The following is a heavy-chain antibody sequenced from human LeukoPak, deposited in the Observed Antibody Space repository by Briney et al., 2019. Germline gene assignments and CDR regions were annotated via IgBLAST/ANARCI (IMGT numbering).Heavy chain of an antibody. CDR1: GFTFSKYR. CDR2: INTDGTVT. Sequence: GGSLRLSCAASGFTFSKYRMLWVRQAPGKGLESVSRINTDGTVTTYADSVKGRFTVSRDNADNTMFLQMNSVRDENTAVYYCATKQWLAPPPDSWGQGTPVTVSS. V-gene: IGHV3-74*01. CDR3: ATKQWLAPPPDS. D-gene: IGHD6-19*01. J-gene: IGHJ4*02.